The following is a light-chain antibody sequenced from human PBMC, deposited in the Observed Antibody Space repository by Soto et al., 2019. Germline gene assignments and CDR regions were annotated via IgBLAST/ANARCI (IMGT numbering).Light chain of an antibody. V-gene: IGKV3-20*01. CDR3: HQYGSTPWT. CDR2: AAS. Sequence: DIVLTQSPGTLSLSPGHRATLSCRASASVSDNYLAWYHQQKFGQAPRLLIYAASARATGVSDRFSGSVSGTDFTLTISRLEPEDFGTYYCHQYGSTPWTFGQGTTVVI. J-gene: IGKJ1*01. CDR1: ASVSDNY.